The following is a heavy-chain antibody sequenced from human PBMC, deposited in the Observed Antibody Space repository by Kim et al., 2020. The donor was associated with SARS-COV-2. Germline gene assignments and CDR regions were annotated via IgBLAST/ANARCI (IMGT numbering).Heavy chain of an antibody. CDR2: FDPEDGET. J-gene: IGHJ6*02. V-gene: IGHV1-24*01. CDR3: ATGFVLDGSLRPNYYYYGMDV. CDR1: GYTLTELS. Sequence: ASVKVSCKVSGYTLTELSMHWVRQAPGKGLEWMGGFDPEDGETIYAQKFQGRVTMTEDTSTDTAYMELSSLRSEDTAVYYCATGFVLDGSLRPNYYYYGMDVWGQGTTVTVSS. D-gene: IGHD3-10*01.